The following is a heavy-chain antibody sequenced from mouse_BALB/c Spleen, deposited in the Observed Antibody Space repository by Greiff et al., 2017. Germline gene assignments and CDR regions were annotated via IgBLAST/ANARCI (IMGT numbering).Heavy chain of an antibody. CDR1: GFSLTSYG. Sequence: VQLQQSGPGLVAPSQSLSITCTVSGFSLTSYGVHWVRQPPGKGLEWLGVIWAGGSTNYNSALMSRLSISKDNSKSQVFLKMNSLQTDDTAMYYCAREEDYGSSFVDYAMDYWGQGTSVTVSS. D-gene: IGHD1-1*01. V-gene: IGHV2-9*02. J-gene: IGHJ4*01. CDR3: AREEDYGSSFVDYAMDY. CDR2: IWAGGST.